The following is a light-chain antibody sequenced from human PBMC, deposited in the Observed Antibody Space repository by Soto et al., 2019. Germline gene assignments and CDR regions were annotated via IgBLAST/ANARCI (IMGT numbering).Light chain of an antibody. CDR2: YND. CDR3: ATWDDRLTAGV. Sequence: QSVLTQSPSVSGAPRQSVTISCSGNNSNIGSNAVHWYQQLPGKAPKLLMYYNDMLPSGVSDRFSGSKSGTSASLAISGLQSEDEGDYYCATWDDRLTAGVFGGGTKLTVL. CDR1: NSNIGSNA. V-gene: IGLV1-36*01. J-gene: IGLJ3*02.